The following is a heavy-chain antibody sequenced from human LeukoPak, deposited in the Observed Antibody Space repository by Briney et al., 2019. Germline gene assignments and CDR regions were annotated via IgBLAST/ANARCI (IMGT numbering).Heavy chain of an antibody. CDR2: IYYDGSIE. Sequence: GGSLRLSCAASGFTFRNHGMHWVRQAPGKGLEWAAVIYYDGSIEYYADSVKGRFTISRDNSKNTLYLQMNSLRAEDTAVYYCARDLCSGGSCYGVDYWSQGTLVTVSS. D-gene: IGHD2-15*01. CDR3: ARDLCSGGSCYGVDY. CDR1: GFTFRNHG. J-gene: IGHJ4*02. V-gene: IGHV3-33*01.